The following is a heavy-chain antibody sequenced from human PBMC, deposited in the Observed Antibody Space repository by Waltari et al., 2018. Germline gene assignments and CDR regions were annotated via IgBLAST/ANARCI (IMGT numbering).Heavy chain of an antibody. D-gene: IGHD1-26*01. CDR2: DHPEERET. J-gene: IGHJ4*02. CDR1: GYTFTDYY. CDR3: ATGDGSLEGGDY. Sequence: EVQLVQSGAEVKKPGATVKISCKASGYTFTDYYMHWVQQAPGKGLEWMGRDHPEERETIYAEKFQGTVTITTDTSTDTAYMELSSLRSEDTAVYYCATGDGSLEGGDYWGQGTLVXXSS. V-gene: IGHV1-69-2*01.